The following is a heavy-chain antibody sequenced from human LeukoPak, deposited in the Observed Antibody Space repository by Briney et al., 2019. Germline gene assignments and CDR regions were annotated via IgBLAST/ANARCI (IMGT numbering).Heavy chain of an antibody. V-gene: IGHV1-18*01. Sequence: ASVKVSCKASGYTFTSYGISWVRQAPGQGLEGMGWISANNGDTDYPPKLQDRVTMTPDTYTSTAYMELRSLRSDDTAVYYCARSLEFYDSSGYGTYGMDVWGQGTTVTVSS. D-gene: IGHD3-22*01. CDR2: ISANNGDT. CDR1: GYTFTSYG. J-gene: IGHJ6*02. CDR3: ARSLEFYDSSGYGTYGMDV.